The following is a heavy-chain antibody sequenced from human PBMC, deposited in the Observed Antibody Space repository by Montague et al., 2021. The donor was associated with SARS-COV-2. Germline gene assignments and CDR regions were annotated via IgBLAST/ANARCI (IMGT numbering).Heavy chain of an antibody. Sequence: SLRLSCAASGFTFSSYAMHWVRQAPGKGLEWVAVISYDGSNKYCADSVKGRFTISRDNSKNTLYLQMNSLRAEDTAVYYCAGTSSGYYFRAFDIWGQGTMVTVSS. CDR1: GFTFSSYA. CDR3: AGTSSGYYFRAFDI. CDR2: ISYDGSNK. J-gene: IGHJ3*02. V-gene: IGHV3-30-3*01. D-gene: IGHD3-22*01.